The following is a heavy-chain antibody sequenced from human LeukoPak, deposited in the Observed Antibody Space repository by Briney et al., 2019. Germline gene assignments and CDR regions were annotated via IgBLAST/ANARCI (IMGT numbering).Heavy chain of an antibody. J-gene: IGHJ4*02. CDR1: GFTFSNYA. V-gene: IGHV3-23*01. D-gene: IGHD3-9*01. CDR2: VTGSGGST. Sequence: GGSLRLSCVASGFTFSNYAMSWVRQAAGKRLEWVSAVTGSGGSTYYADSVKGRFTISRDNPRNTLFLQMNSLRAEDTAIYYCAKWGDFDILTGYYVSDFWGQGTLVTVSS. CDR3: AKWGDFDILTGYYVSDF.